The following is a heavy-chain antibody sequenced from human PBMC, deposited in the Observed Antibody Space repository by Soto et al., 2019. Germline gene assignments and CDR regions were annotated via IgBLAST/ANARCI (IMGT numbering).Heavy chain of an antibody. J-gene: IGHJ6*03. V-gene: IGHV3-73*01. Sequence: PGGSLILSCAASGFPFSCSSMHLVGQETGKGLEWVGRIRSKPNNYATAYGASVKGRFTISRDDSKNTAYLQMNSLNTEDTAVYYCSRQASDFWSGKPQYYMDVWGKGTTVTVSS. CDR3: SRQASDFWSGKPQYYMDV. CDR1: GFPFSCSS. CDR2: IRSKPNNYAT. D-gene: IGHD3-3*01.